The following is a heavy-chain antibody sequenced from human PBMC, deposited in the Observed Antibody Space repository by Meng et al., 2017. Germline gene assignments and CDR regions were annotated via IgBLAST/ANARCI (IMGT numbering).Heavy chain of an antibody. J-gene: IGHJ6*02. CDR1: GGSISSYY. CDR2: IYYSGST. V-gene: IGHV4-59*01. D-gene: IGHD6-19*01. CDR3: ARAEGGSGWYSADYYYGMDV. Sequence: GSLRLSCTVSGGSISSYYWSWIRQPPGKGLEWIGYIYYSGSTNYSPSLKSRVTISVDTSKNQFSLKLSSVTAADTAVYYCARAEGGSGWYSADYYYGMDVWGQGTTVTVSS.